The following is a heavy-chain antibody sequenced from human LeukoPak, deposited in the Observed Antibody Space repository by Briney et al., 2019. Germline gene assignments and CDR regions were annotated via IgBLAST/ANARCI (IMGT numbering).Heavy chain of an antibody. CDR1: GFTLSSYG. CDR3: AKDPSPQYCSGGSCYSERDYYYYGMDV. CDR2: ISYDGSNK. J-gene: IGHJ6*02. D-gene: IGHD2-15*01. Sequence: GGSLRLSCAASGFTLSSYGMHWVRQAPGKGLEWVAVISYDGSNKYYADSVKGRFTISRDNSKNTLYLQMNSLRAEDTAVHYCAKDPSPQYCSGGSCYSERDYYYYGMDVWGQGTTVTVSS. V-gene: IGHV3-30*18.